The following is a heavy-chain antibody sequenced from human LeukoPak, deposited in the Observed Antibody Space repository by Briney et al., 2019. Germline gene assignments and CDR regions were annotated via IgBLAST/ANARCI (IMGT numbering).Heavy chain of an antibody. J-gene: IGHJ5*02. CDR1: GGSISSGSYH. CDR3: ARGAYYSGSGTLNWFDP. D-gene: IGHD3-10*01. Sequence: PSQTLSLTCTVSGGSISSGSYHWSWIRQPAGKGLEWIGRISTSGSTTYNPSLKSRVTISIDTSKNQFSLKLSSVTAADTAVYYCARGAYYSGSGTLNWFDPWGQGTLVTVSS. V-gene: IGHV4-61*02. CDR2: ISTSGST.